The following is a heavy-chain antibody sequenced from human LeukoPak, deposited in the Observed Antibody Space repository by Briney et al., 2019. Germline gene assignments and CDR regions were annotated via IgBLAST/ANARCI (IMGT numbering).Heavy chain of an antibody. CDR3: VTYYFDSSGPKKNY. V-gene: IGHV4-30-2*01. Sequence: SETLSLTCAVSGGSISSGGYSWSWIRQPPGKGLEWIGEINHSGSTNYNPSLKSRVTISVDTSKKQFSLKLSSVTAADTAVYYCVTYYFDSSGPKKNYWGQGTLVTVSS. J-gene: IGHJ4*02. CDR2: INHSGST. CDR1: GGSISSGGYS. D-gene: IGHD3-22*01.